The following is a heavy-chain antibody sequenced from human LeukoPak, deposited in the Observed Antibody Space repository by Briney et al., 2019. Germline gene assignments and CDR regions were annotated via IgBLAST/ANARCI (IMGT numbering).Heavy chain of an antibody. CDR2: ISYNSDTI. D-gene: IGHD2-21*02. CDR1: GFTFDDYA. V-gene: IGHV3-9*01. J-gene: IGHJ2*01. CDR3: AKDYCGGDCYSGWYFDL. Sequence: GRSLRLSCAASGFTFDDYAMHWVRQAPGKGLEWVSGISYNSDTITYADSVKGRFTISRDNAKNSLYLQMNSLRAEDTALYYCAKDYCGGDCYSGWYFDLWGRGTLVTVSS.